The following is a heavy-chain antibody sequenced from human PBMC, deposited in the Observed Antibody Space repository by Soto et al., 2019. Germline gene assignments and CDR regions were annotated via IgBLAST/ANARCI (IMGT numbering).Heavy chain of an antibody. J-gene: IGHJ4*02. V-gene: IGHV3-53*01. CDR3: ARARSGSYFDYFDY. Sequence: PGGSLRLSRAASGFTVSSNYMSWVRQAPGKGLEWVSVIYSGGSTYYADSVKGRFTISRDNSKNTLYLQMNSLRAEDTAVYYCARARSGSYFDYFDYWGQGTRVTVSS. D-gene: IGHD1-26*01. CDR2: IYSGGST. CDR1: GFTVSSNY.